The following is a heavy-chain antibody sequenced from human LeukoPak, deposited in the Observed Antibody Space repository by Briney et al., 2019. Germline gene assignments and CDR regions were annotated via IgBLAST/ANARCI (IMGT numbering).Heavy chain of an antibody. Sequence: SETLSLTCAVYGGSFSGYYWSWIRQPPGKGLEWIGEINHSGSTNYNPSLKSRVTISVDTSKNQFSLKLSSVTAADTGVYYCARERIMITFGGVIVIGAVDYWGQGTLVTVSS. CDR3: ARERIMITFGGVIVIGAVDY. CDR2: INHSGST. D-gene: IGHD3-16*02. V-gene: IGHV4-34*01. J-gene: IGHJ4*02. CDR1: GGSFSGYY.